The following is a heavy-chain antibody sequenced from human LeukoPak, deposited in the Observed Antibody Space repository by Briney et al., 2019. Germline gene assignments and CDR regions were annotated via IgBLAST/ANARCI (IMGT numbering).Heavy chain of an antibody. D-gene: IGHD3-22*01. Sequence: KSGGSLRLSCAASGCTFSSYSMNWVRQAPGKGLEWVSSISSSSSYIYYADSVKGRFTISRDNAKNSLYLQMNSLRAEDTAVYYCARHPYYYDSSGYYYYGMDVWGQGTTVTVSS. CDR1: GCTFSSYS. J-gene: IGHJ6*02. CDR3: ARHPYYYDSSGYYYYGMDV. CDR2: ISSSSSYI. V-gene: IGHV3-21*01.